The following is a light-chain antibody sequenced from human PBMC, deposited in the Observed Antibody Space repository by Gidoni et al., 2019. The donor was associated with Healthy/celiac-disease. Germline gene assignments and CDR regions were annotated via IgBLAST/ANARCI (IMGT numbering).Light chain of an antibody. V-gene: IGKV3-15*01. CDR1: QSVSSN. J-gene: IGKJ4*01. Sequence: EIVLTQSQATLSVSPGERATLSCRASQSVSSNLDWYQQKPGQAPRLLIYGASTRATGIPARFSGSGSGTEFTLTISSLQSEDFAVYYCQQYNNWPPLTFGGGTKVEIK. CDR3: QQYNNWPPLT. CDR2: GAS.